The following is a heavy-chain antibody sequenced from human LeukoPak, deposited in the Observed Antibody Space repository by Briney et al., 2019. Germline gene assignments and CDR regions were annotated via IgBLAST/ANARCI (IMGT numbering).Heavy chain of an antibody. Sequence: SETLSLTCAVYGGSFSGYYWSWIRQPPGKGLEWIGEINHSGSTSYNPSLKSRVTISVDTSKNQFSLKLSSVTAADTAVYYCARRRGYSYGRPVYWFDPWGQGTLVTVSS. CDR3: ARRRGYSYGRPVYWFDP. D-gene: IGHD5-18*01. CDR2: INHSGST. V-gene: IGHV4-34*01. J-gene: IGHJ5*02. CDR1: GGSFSGYY.